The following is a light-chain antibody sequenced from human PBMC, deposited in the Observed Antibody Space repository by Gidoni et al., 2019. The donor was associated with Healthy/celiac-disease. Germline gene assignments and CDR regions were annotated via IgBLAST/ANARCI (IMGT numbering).Light chain of an antibody. V-gene: IGKV1-39*01. CDR1: QSISSY. CDR3: QQSYSTPIT. CDR2: AAS. Sequence: DIQMTQSPSSLSASVGDRVTINCRASQSISSYLNWYQQKPGKAPKLLFYAASSLQSGVPSRFSGSVSGTDFTLTISSLQPEDFATYYCQQSYSTPITFGQGTRLEIK. J-gene: IGKJ5*01.